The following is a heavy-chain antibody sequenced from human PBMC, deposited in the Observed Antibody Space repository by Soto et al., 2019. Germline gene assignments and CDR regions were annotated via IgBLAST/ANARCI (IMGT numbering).Heavy chain of an antibody. V-gene: IGHV3-23*01. D-gene: IGHD3-9*01. CDR1: GFTFSSYA. Sequence: EVPLLESGGGLVQPGGSLRLSCAASGFTFSSYAMSWVRQAPGKGLEWVSAISGSGGSTYYADSVKGRFTISRDNSKKTMYLQMNSLRAEDTAVYYCAKDIRGTGYYREYWYFDLWGRGTLVTVSS. CDR3: AKDIRGTGYYREYWYFDL. J-gene: IGHJ2*01. CDR2: ISGSGGST.